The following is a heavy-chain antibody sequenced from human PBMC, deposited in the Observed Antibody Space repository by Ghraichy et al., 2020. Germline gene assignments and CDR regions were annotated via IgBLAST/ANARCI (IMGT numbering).Heavy chain of an antibody. J-gene: IGHJ6*02. CDR3: ARGLAGYDFWSGYHTKNYGMDV. CDR1: GGSFSGYY. CDR2: INHSGST. D-gene: IGHD3-3*01. V-gene: IGHV4-34*01. Sequence: SETLSLTCAVYGGSFSGYYWSWIRQPPGKGLEWIGEINHSGSTNYNPSLKSRVTISVDTSKNQFSLKLSSVTAADTAVYYCARGLAGYDFWSGYHTKNYGMDVWGQGTTVTVSS.